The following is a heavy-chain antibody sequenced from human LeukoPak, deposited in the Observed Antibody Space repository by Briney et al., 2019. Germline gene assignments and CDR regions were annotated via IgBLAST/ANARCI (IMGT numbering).Heavy chain of an antibody. CDR2: IYTSGST. J-gene: IGHJ4*02. Sequence: SETPSLTCTVSGGSISSYYWSWIRQPAGKGLEWIGRIYTSGSTNYNPSLKSRVTMSVDTSKNQFSLKLSSVTAADTAVYYCARDLIDSSGWFPFDYWGQGTLVTVSS. V-gene: IGHV4-4*07. CDR1: GGSISSYY. CDR3: ARDLIDSSGWFPFDY. D-gene: IGHD6-19*01.